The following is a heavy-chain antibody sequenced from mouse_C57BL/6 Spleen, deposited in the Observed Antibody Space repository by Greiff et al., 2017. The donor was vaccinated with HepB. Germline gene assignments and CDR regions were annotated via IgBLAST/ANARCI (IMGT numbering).Heavy chain of an antibody. J-gene: IGHJ1*03. CDR2: IDPSDSYT. Sequence: QVHVKQPGAELVRPGTSVKLSCKASGYTFTSYWMHWVKQRPGQGLEWIGVIDPSDSYTNYNQKFKGKATLTVDTSSSTAYMQLSSLTSEDSAVYYCARSNWDVYWYFDVWGTGTTVTVSS. V-gene: IGHV1-59*01. CDR1: GYTFTSYW. D-gene: IGHD4-1*01. CDR3: ARSNWDVYWYFDV.